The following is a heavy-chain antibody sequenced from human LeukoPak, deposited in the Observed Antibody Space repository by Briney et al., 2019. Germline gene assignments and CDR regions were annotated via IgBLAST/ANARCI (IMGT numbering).Heavy chain of an antibody. V-gene: IGHV4-39*07. CDR2: IFYSGST. CDR1: GGSISSSSYY. J-gene: IGHJ5*02. Sequence: PSETLSLTCTVSGGSISSSSYYWGWIRQPPGKGLEWIGNIFYSGSTNYNPSLKSRVTISVDTSKNQFSLKLSSVTAADTAVYYCARVGVGARNTVSWFDPWGQGTLVTVSS. D-gene: IGHD1-26*01. CDR3: ARVGVGARNTVSWFDP.